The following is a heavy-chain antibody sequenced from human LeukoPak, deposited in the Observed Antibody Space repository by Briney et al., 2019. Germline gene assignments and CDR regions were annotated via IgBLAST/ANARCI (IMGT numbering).Heavy chain of an antibody. J-gene: IGHJ4*02. Sequence: PGASLRLSCAASGLTFSSYAMSWVRQAPGKGLEWVSAISRSGGRTYYADSVKGRSTISRDNSKNSLYLQMNSLRAEDTAVYYCAKEKYSSGFFDYWGQGTLVTVSS. CDR1: GLTFSSYA. CDR2: ISRSGGRT. CDR3: AKEKYSSGFFDY. V-gene: IGHV3-23*01. D-gene: IGHD6-19*01.